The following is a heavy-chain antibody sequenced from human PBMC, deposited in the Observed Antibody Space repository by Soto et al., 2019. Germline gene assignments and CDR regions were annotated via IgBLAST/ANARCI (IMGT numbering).Heavy chain of an antibody. CDR2: IKRDASEK. J-gene: IGHJ4*02. D-gene: IGHD1-26*01. Sequence: GGSLRLSCAASGFAFGNYWMSWVRQAPGKGLEWLATIKRDASEKKYVDSVKGRFTMSRDNAKNTLYLQMDSLRAEDTAVYYCARVYGGATTPYYWGQGTLVTVSS. V-gene: IGHV3-7*04. CDR1: GFAFGNYW. CDR3: ARVYGGATTPYY.